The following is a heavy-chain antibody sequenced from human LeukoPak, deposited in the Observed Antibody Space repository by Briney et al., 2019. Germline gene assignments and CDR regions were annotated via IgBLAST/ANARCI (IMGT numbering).Heavy chain of an antibody. V-gene: IGHV4-39*01. D-gene: IGHD5-24*01. CDR2: IYYSGST. CDR3: ARQTRWRWLAY. J-gene: IGHJ4*02. Sequence: SETLSLTCTVSGGSISSSSYYWGWIRHPPGKGLEWIGSIYYSGSTYYNPSLKSRVTISVDTSKNQFSLKLSSVTAADTAVYYCARQTRWRWLAYWGQGTLVTVSS. CDR1: GGSISSSSYY.